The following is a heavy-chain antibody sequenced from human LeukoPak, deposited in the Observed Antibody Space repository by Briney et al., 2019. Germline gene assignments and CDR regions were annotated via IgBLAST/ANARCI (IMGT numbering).Heavy chain of an antibody. V-gene: IGHV1-8*01. D-gene: IGHD1-1*01. CDR1: GYTFINYD. Sequence: ASVTVSCKASGYTFINYDIMWVRQAPGQGLEWMGWMNSNTGNTGYAQRFQGRATMTRDTSMSTAYMDLSSLGSEDTAIYYCTRGRGGTIDRGYMDYWGQGTLVTVSS. CDR2: MNSNTGNT. CDR3: TRGRGGTIDRGYMDY. J-gene: IGHJ4*02.